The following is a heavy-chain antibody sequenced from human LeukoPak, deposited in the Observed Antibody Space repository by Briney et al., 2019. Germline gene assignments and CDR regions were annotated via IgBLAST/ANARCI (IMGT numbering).Heavy chain of an antibody. D-gene: IGHD3-10*01. CDR1: GYTFTSNY. J-gene: IGHJ3*02. CDR2: ISPSGGST. CDR3: ARSSLLWFGELFVAFDI. Sequence: ASVKVSCKAFGYTFTSNYMHWVRQAPGQGPEWMGVISPSGGSTTYAQKFQGRVTLTRDMSTSTDYLELSSLRSEDTAVYYCARSSLLWFGELFVAFDIWGQGTMVTVSS. V-gene: IGHV1-46*01.